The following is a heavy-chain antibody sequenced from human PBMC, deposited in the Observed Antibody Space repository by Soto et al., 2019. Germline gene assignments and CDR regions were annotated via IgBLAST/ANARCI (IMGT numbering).Heavy chain of an antibody. D-gene: IGHD1-20*01. CDR3: ATASGGNWNEFDY. CDR1: GFTLSTYG. Sequence: GGSLRLSCAASGFTLSTYGMHWVRQAPGKGLEWVAVIWYDGTNTYYADSLKGRFTISRDNSKNTLYLQMNNLRAEDTAVYYCATASGGNWNEFDYWGQGTLVTVSS. V-gene: IGHV3-33*01. CDR2: IWYDGTNT. J-gene: IGHJ4*02.